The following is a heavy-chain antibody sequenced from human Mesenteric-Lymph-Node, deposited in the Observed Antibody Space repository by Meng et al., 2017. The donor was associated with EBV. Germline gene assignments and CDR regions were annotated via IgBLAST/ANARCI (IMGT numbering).Heavy chain of an antibody. CDR2: LSSSGSST. CDR3: ANGGSPDY. Sequence: EVQLLESGGGLAQQGGSLRLSCAASGFTFSSYAMTWVRQAPGKGLEWVSGLSSSGSSTYYADSVRGRFTISRDNSKNTLYLQMNSLRVEDTAVYYCANGGSPDYWGQGTLVTVS. J-gene: IGHJ4*02. D-gene: IGHD2-15*01. CDR1: GFTFSSYA. V-gene: IGHV3-23*01.